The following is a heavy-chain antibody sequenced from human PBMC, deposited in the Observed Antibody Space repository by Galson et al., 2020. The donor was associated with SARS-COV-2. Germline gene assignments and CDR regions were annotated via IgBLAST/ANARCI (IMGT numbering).Heavy chain of an antibody. CDR1: GGSFIGYY. CDR3: ARQLAAAGIIDY. J-gene: IGHJ4*02. CDR2: VDHIGST. D-gene: IGHD6-13*01. Sequence: SETLSLTFAVDGGSFIGYYCSWIRQSPGEGLEWLGEVDHIGSTSYNPSLKSRVTISVATSKTQCSLTLSSVTAADTAVYYCARQLAAAGIIDYWGQGTRVALSS. V-gene: IGHV4-34*01.